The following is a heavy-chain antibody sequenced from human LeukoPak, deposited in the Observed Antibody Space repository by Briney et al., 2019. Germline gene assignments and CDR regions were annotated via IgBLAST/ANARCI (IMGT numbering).Heavy chain of an antibody. CDR1: GYTFTGYY. V-gene: IGHV1-2*02. Sequence: ASVTVSCKASGYTFTGYYMHWVRQAPGQGLEWMGWINPNSGGTNYAQKFQGRVTMTRDTSISTAYMELSRLRSDDTAVYYCAREGRDGYHTLFDYWGQGTLVTVSS. J-gene: IGHJ4*02. D-gene: IGHD5-24*01. CDR2: INPNSGGT. CDR3: AREGRDGYHTLFDY.